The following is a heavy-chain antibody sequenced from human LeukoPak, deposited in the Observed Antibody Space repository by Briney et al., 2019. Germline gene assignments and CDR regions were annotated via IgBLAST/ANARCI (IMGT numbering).Heavy chain of an antibody. Sequence: GGSLRLSCAASGFTVSSNYMSWVRQAPGKGLEWVPVIYSGGSTYYADSVKGRFTISRDNSKNTLYLQMNSLRAEDTAVYYCARVGADFWSGYLYYYMDVWGKGTTVTVSS. J-gene: IGHJ6*03. CDR3: ARVGADFWSGYLYYYMDV. CDR2: IYSGGST. D-gene: IGHD3-3*01. V-gene: IGHV3-53*01. CDR1: GFTVSSNY.